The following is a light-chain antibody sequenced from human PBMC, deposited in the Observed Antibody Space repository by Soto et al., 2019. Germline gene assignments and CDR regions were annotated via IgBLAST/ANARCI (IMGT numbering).Light chain of an antibody. Sequence: QSVLTQPPSVSAAPGQKVTISCSGSSSNIGRNFLSWYRQLPGAAPKLVIYDNNKRPSGIPDRFSGSKSGTSATLDITGLQSGDEADYYCGTWDTSLSGVVFGGGTKRTVL. J-gene: IGLJ2*01. CDR1: SSNIGRNF. V-gene: IGLV1-51*01. CDR3: GTWDTSLSGVV. CDR2: DNN.